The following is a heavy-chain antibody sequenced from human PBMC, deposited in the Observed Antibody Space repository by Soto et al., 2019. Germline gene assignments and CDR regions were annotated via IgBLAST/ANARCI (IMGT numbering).Heavy chain of an antibody. J-gene: IGHJ3*01. Sequence: GGSLRLSCAASGFTFSRYGMHWVRQAPGKGLEWVSVMSCDGSHKEYADSVKGRFTISRDNAKNTLYLQMNSLRAEDTAVYYCARGDRGAFDLWGQGTMVTVSS. CDR1: GFTFSRYG. CDR2: MSCDGSHK. CDR3: ARGDRGAFDL. D-gene: IGHD2-21*02. V-gene: IGHV3-30*03.